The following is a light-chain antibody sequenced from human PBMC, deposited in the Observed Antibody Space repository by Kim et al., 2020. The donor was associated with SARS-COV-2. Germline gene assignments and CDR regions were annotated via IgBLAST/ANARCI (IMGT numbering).Light chain of an antibody. CDR2: QDS. CDR1: KLGDKY. Sequence: VSPGQTARITCSGEKLGDKYACWYQQKPGQSPVLVIYQDSKRPSGIPERFSGSNSGNTATLTISGTQAMDEADYYCQAWDSSTWVFGGGTQLTVL. V-gene: IGLV3-1*01. J-gene: IGLJ3*02. CDR3: QAWDSSTWV.